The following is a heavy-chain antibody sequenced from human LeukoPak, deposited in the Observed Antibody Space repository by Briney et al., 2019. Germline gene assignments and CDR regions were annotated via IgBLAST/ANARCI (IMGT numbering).Heavy chain of an antibody. J-gene: IGHJ4*02. CDR3: AKDPYPYGDYEGYFDY. CDR2: ISGSGGST. Sequence: GGSLRLSCAASGFTFSSYAMSWVRQAPGKGLEWVSAISGSGGSTYYADSVKGRFTISRDNSKNTLYLQMNSLRAEDTAVYYCAKDPYPYGDYEGYFDYWGQGTLVTVSS. CDR1: GFTFSSYA. V-gene: IGHV3-23*01. D-gene: IGHD4-17*01.